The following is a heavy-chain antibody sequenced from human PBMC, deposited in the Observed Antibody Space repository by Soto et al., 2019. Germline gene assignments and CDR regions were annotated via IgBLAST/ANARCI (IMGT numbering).Heavy chain of an antibody. CDR1: GGSISSYY. J-gene: IGHJ5*02. CDR3: ARYLGLELIGGNWFDP. Sequence: QVQLQESGPGLVKPSETLSLTCTVSGGSISSYYWSWIRQPPGKGLEWIGYIYYSGSTNYNPSLKSRVTISVDTSKNQFSLKLSSVTAADTAVYYCARYLGLELIGGNWFDPWGQGTLVTVSS. V-gene: IGHV4-59*01. D-gene: IGHD1-7*01. CDR2: IYYSGST.